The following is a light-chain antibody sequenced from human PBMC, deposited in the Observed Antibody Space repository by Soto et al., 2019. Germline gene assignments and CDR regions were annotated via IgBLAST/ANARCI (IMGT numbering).Light chain of an antibody. CDR3: QQRSTWPPS. CDR1: QRVNDF. Sequence: EIVLTQSPATLYLSPGERATLSCRAGQRVNDFLVWYQQKPGQGPRLLIYDVSDRATGIPARFSGSGSGTDFTLTITSLEPEDYAIYYCQQRSTWPPSFGPGTKVDRK. V-gene: IGKV3-11*01. J-gene: IGKJ3*01. CDR2: DVS.